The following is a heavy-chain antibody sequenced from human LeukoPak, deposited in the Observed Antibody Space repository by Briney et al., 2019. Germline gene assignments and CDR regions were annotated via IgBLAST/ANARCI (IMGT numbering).Heavy chain of an antibody. J-gene: IGHJ5*02. CDR1: GFTFSSYT. D-gene: IGHD4-11*01. CDR2: ITGSSTYI. CDR3: ARDLTVTSTCWFDL. Sequence: GGSLRLSCAVSGFTFSSYTMNWVRQAPGKGLEWVSSITGSSTYIYYADSVKGRFTISRNNAKNSLYLQMNNLGAEDTAVYYCARDLTVTSTCWFDLWGQGALVTVSS. V-gene: IGHV3-21*01.